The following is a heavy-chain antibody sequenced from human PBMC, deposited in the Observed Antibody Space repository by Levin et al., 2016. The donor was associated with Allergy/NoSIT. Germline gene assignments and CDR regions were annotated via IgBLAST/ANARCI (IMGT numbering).Heavy chain of an antibody. D-gene: IGHD1-26*01. J-gene: IGHJ4*02. CDR1: GGSISSGDYY. V-gene: IGHV4-30-4*01. Sequence: SETLSLTCTVSGGSISSGDYYWSWIRQPPGKGLEWIGYIYYSGSTYYNPSLKSRVTISVDTSKNQFSLKLSSVTAADTAVYYCARERWEGMADYWGQGTLVTVSS. CDR2: IYYSGST. CDR3: ARERWEGMADY.